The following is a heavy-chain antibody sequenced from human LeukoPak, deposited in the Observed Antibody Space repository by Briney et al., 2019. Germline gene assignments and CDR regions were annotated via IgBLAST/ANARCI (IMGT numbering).Heavy chain of an antibody. D-gene: IGHD3-3*01. V-gene: IGHV4-39*01. CDR2: MYYGGNT. J-gene: IGHJ5*02. CDR1: GGPISSNNYY. Sequence: SETLSLTCTVSGGPISSNNYYWGWIRQPPGKGLEWIGSMYYGGNTYYNPSLKSRATMSADTSKNQFSLKLNSVTAADTAVYYCARVLIISNWFDPWGQGTLVTVSS. CDR3: ARVLIISNWFDP.